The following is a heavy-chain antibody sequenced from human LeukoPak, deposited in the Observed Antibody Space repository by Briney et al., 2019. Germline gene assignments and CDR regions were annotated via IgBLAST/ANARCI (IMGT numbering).Heavy chain of an antibody. J-gene: IGHJ4*02. V-gene: IGHV3-21*01. CDR1: GFTFSTYT. Sequence: GGSLRLSCAASGFTFSTYTMNWVRQAPGKGLEWVSSISSGSRDIYYTDSVKGRFTISRDNSKNTLYLQMNSLRAEDTAVYYCARVRTTYYDYWGQGTLVTVSS. CDR2: ISSGSRDI. D-gene: IGHD3-10*01. CDR3: ARVRTTYYDY.